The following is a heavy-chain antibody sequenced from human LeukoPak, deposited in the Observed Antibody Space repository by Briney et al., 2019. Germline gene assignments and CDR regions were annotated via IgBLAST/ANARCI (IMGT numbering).Heavy chain of an antibody. V-gene: IGHV1-18*01. CDR2: ITAYKGNT. CDR1: GYPFTSYG. J-gene: IGHJ5*02. D-gene: IGHD2-15*01. CDR3: ARGRDGYCSGGSCYSGGFDP. Sequence: ATVKVSCKASGYPFTSYGISGVRQAPGQGLEWMGCITAYKGNTNYAQKLQCRVTMTTDTSTSTAYMELRSLRSDDAAVYYCARGRDGYCSGGSCYSGGFDPWGQGTLVTVSS.